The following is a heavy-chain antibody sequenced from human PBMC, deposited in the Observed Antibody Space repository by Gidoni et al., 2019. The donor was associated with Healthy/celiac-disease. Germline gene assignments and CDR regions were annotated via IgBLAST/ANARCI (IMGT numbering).Heavy chain of an antibody. CDR3: AHRQAAAGAGDFDY. CDR1: RFSLSSSGEG. Sequence: QITLKESGPTLVNPTQTRTLTCTCSRFSLSSSGEGVGWTRQPPGKALEWLALIYWDDDNRYSPSLKSRLTITKDTTKNQVVHTMTNMDRVDTATYYCAHRQAAAGAGDFDYWGQGTLVTVSS. D-gene: IGHD6-13*01. CDR2: IYWDDDN. J-gene: IGHJ4*02. V-gene: IGHV2-5*02.